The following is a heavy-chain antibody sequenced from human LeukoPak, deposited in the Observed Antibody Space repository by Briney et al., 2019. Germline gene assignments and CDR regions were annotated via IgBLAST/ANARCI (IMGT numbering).Heavy chain of an antibody. CDR2: INSDGSST. Sequence: GGSLRLSCAASGFTFSSYWMHWVRQAPGKGLVWVSRINSDGSSTSYADSVKGRVTISRDNAKNSLYLQMNSLRAEDTAVYYCARSRTTYTSGWYTDFDYWGQGTLVTVSS. CDR1: GFTFSSYW. J-gene: IGHJ4*02. CDR3: ARSRTTYTSGWYTDFDY. V-gene: IGHV3-74*01. D-gene: IGHD6-19*01.